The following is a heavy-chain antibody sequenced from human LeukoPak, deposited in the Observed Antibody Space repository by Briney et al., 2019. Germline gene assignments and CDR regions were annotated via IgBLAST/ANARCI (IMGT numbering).Heavy chain of an antibody. D-gene: IGHD3-10*01. Sequence: ASVKVSCKASGYTFTSYDINWVRQATGQGLEWMGWMNPNSSSTGYAQKFQGRVTMTRNTSISTAYMELSSLRSEDTAVYYCARGPAPHYGSGSSWFDPWGQGILVTVSS. V-gene: IGHV1-8*02. CDR1: GYTFTSYD. J-gene: IGHJ5*02. CDR3: ARGPAPHYGSGSSWFDP. CDR2: MNPNSSST.